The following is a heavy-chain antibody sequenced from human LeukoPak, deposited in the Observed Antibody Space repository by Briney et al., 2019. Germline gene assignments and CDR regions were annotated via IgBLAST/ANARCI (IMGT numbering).Heavy chain of an antibody. V-gene: IGHV4-34*01. Sequence: PSETLSLTCAVHGGSFSGYYWSWIRQPPGKGLEWIGEINHSGSTNYNPSLKSRVTISVDTSKNQFSLKLTSVTAADTAVFYCARGGAGIVVPAAPLSPSIMDVWGQGTTVTVSS. CDR2: INHSGST. CDR1: GGSFSGYY. CDR3: ARGGAGIVVPAAPLSPSIMDV. D-gene: IGHD2-2*01. J-gene: IGHJ6*02.